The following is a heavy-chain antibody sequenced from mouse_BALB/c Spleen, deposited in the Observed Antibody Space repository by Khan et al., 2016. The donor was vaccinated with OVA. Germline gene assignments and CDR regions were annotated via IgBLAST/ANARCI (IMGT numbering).Heavy chain of an antibody. V-gene: IGHV3-8*02. J-gene: IGHJ3*01. CDR1: GDSITSGY. Sequence: VQLQQSGPSLVKPSQTLSLTCSVTGDSITSGYWNWIRKFPGNKLEYMGYILYTGYTYYNPSLKSRIPLTRHPSKNQYYLQLNSVTDEDTATYYCARSTYRYAFVYWGQGTLVTVSA. D-gene: IGHD2-14*01. CDR2: ILYTGYT. CDR3: ARSTYRYAFVY.